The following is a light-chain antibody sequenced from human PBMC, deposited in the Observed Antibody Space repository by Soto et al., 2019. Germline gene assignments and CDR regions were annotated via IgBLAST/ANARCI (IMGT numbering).Light chain of an antibody. V-gene: IGKV3-20*01. CDR2: GAS. CDR1: QSVSSSY. Sequence: EIVLTQSPGTLSLSPGEIATLSFSASQSVSSSYLAWYQQKPGQAPRLLIYGASSRATGIPDRFSGSGSGTDFTLTISRLEPEDFAVYYCQQYGSSPPITFGQGTRLDIK. J-gene: IGKJ5*01. CDR3: QQYGSSPPIT.